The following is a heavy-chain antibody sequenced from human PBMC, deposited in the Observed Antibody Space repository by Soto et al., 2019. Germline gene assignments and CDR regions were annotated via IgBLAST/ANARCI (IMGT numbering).Heavy chain of an antibody. V-gene: IGHV3-33*01. CDR2: IWYDGSNK. CDR1: GFTFRSYG. D-gene: IGHD2-15*01. J-gene: IGHJ4*02. Sequence: QVQLVESGGGVVQPGRSLRLSCVASGFTFRSYGMHWVRQAPGKGLEWVAVIWYDGSNKYYADAVKGRFTISRDNSKNTLYLQMNSLRDEDTAVYYCAVDNISGGRYFDYWGQGILVTVSS. CDR3: AVDNISGGRYFDY.